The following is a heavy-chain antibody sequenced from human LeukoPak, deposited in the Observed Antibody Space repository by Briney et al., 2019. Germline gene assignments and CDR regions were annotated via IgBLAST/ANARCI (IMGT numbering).Heavy chain of an antibody. CDR1: GYTFTSYD. J-gene: IGHJ6*03. CDR3: ARARSYSGYFTGYYYYYMDV. V-gene: IGHV1-8*01. D-gene: IGHD5-12*01. CDR2: MNPNSGNT. Sequence: ASVKVSCKASGYTFTSYDISWVRQATGQGLEWMGWMNPNSGNTGYAQKFQGRVTMTRNTSISTAYMELSSLRSEDTAVYYCARARSYSGYFTGYYYYYMDVWGKGTTVTVSS.